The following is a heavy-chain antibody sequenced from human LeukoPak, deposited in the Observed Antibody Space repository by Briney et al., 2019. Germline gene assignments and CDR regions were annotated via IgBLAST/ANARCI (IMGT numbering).Heavy chain of an antibody. V-gene: IGHV1-69*13. J-gene: IGHJ4*02. CDR3: ALSDSSGYYGDY. CDR2: IIPIFGTA. CDR1: GGTFTSYA. D-gene: IGHD3-22*01. Sequence: SVKVSCKASGGTFTSYAISWVRQAPGQGLEWMGGIIPIFGTANYAQKFQGRVTITADESTSTAYMELSSLRSEDTAVYYCALSDSSGYYGDYWGQGTLVTVSS.